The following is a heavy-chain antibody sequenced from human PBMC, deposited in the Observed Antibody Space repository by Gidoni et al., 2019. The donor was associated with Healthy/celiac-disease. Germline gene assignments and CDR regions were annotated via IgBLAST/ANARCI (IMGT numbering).Heavy chain of an antibody. CDR1: GYSFTSYW. D-gene: IGHD2-15*01. J-gene: IGHJ5*02. CDR3: ARGLPAIVVVVAATPVWFDP. CDR2: IDPSDSYN. Sequence: VQLVQSGAEVKKPGESLRISSQASGYSFTSYWITWVRQMRGNGLEWLGRIDPSDSYNSYSPSFQGHVTISAEKSISTAYLQWSSLKASDTAMYYCARGLPAIVVVVAATPVWFDPWGQGTLVTVSS. V-gene: IGHV5-10-1*03.